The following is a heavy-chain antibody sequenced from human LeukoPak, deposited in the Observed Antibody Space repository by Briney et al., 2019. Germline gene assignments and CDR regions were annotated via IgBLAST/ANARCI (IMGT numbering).Heavy chain of an antibody. J-gene: IGHJ4*02. V-gene: IGHV3-21*04. CDR3: ARDHVYGGADY. D-gene: IGHD5/OR15-5a*01. CDR1: GFTFSSYS. Sequence: GGSLRLSCAASGFTFSSYSMNWVRQAPGKGLEWVSSISSSSSYIYYADSVKGRFTISRDNSKNSLHLQMNSLTTEDTAFYYCARDHVYGGADYWGQGTLVTVS. CDR2: ISSSSSYI.